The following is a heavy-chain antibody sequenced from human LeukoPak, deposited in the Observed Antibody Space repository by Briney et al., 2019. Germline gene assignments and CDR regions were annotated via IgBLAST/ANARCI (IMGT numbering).Heavy chain of an antibody. CDR3: ARVEGGPYSSGWYGPSPTRDY. V-gene: IGHV3-48*03. CDR2: ISSSGSTI. CDR1: GFTFSSYE. Sequence: GGSLRLSCAASGFTFSSYEMNWVRQAPGKGLEGVSYISSSGSTIYYADSVKGRFTISRDNAKNSLYLQMNSLRAEDTAVYYCARVEGGPYSSGWYGPSPTRDYWGQGTLVTVSS. J-gene: IGHJ4*02. D-gene: IGHD6-19*01.